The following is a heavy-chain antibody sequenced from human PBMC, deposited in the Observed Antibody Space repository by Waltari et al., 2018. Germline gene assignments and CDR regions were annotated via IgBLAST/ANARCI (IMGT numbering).Heavy chain of an antibody. J-gene: IGHJ3*02. Sequence: QVQLQQSGPGLVKPSQTLSLTCAISGAGVSSNRTTWNWLWQSPSRGLEWLGRTYYRSKWSNDYAVSVRSRITINPDTSKNQFSLQLNSVTPEDTAVYYCARRVPVGANAFDIWGQGTMVTVSS. V-gene: IGHV6-1*01. CDR3: ARRVPVGANAFDI. CDR2: TYYRSKWSN. D-gene: IGHD1-26*01. CDR1: GAGVSSNRTT.